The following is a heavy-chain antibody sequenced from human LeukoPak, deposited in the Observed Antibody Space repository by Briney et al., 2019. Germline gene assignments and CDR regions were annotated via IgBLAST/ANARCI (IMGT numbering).Heavy chain of an antibody. D-gene: IGHD1-26*01. J-gene: IGHJ6*02. CDR2: IIPMLGTV. Sequence: GASVKVSCKASGGTFSSYAINWVRQAPGQGLEWMGRIIPMLGTVNYAQKFQGRVTIIVDKFTSTAYMELSSLRSEDTAMYYCARDQKVGATPYFGMDVWGQGTTVTVSS. CDR1: GGTFSSYA. V-gene: IGHV1-69*04. CDR3: ARDQKVGATPYFGMDV.